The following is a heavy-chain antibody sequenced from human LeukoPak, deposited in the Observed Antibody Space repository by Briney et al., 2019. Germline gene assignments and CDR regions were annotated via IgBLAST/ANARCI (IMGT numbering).Heavy chain of an antibody. J-gene: IGHJ6*02. CDR2: INHSGST. V-gene: IGHV4-34*01. D-gene: IGHD6-13*01. CDR1: GGSFSGYY. Sequence: PSETLSLTCAVYGGSFSGYYWSWIRQPPGKGLEWIGEINHSGSTNYNPSLKSRVAISVDTSKNQFSLNLSSVTAADTAVYYCARHVYSSSWYIYYYGLDVWGQGTTVTVSS. CDR3: ARHVYSSSWYIYYYGLDV.